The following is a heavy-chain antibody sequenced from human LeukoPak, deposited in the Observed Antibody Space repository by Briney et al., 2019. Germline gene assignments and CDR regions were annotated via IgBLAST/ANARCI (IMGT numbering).Heavy chain of an antibody. D-gene: IGHD2-15*01. Sequence: ASLKVSCKTSGYTFISYGISWLRQAPGQGIEWMGWISANKGDTEYAQKFQGRLTVTRDTSTSTAYMELKRLKSVDTAVYYCARADIIVVAGATPVGSAFEYWGQGTLITVS. V-gene: IGHV1-18*01. J-gene: IGHJ4*02. CDR3: ARADIIVVAGATPVGSAFEY. CDR2: ISANKGDT. CDR1: GYTFISYG.